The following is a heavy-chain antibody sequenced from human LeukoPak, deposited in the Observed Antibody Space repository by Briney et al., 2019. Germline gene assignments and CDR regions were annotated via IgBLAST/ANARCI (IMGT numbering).Heavy chain of an antibody. V-gene: IGHV1-2*02. CDR3: APSATSIAAAHGY. CDR1: GYTFTGYY. CDR2: INPNSGGT. Sequence: ASVKVSCKASGYTFTGYYMHWVRQAPGQGLEWMGWINPNSGGTNYAQKFQGRVTMTRDTSISTAYMELSRLRSDDTAVYYCAPSATSIAAAHGYWGQGTLVTVSS. J-gene: IGHJ4*02. D-gene: IGHD6-13*01.